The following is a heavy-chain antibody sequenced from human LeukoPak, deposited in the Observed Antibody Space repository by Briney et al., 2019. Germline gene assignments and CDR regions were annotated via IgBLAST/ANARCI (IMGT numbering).Heavy chain of an antibody. D-gene: IGHD3-10*01. CDR1: GFIFSNYG. CDR3: AKDKYYYGSGGDFDH. Sequence: PGGSLRLSCAASGFIFSNYGMHWVRQAPGKGLEWVALISYDGSNQYYADSVKGRFTISRDNSKNTVFLQMNSLRPEDTAVYYCAKDKYYYGSGGDFDHWGQGTLVTVSS. J-gene: IGHJ4*02. V-gene: IGHV3-30*18. CDR2: ISYDGSNQ.